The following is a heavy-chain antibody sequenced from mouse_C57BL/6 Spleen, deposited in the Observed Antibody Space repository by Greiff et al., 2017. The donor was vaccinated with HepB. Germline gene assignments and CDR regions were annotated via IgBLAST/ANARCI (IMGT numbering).Heavy chain of an antibody. Sequence: EVHLVESGGGLVKPGGSLKLSCAASGFTFSSYAMSWVRQTPEKRLEWVATISDGGSYTYYPDNVKGRFTISRDNAKNNLYLQMGHLKSEDTAMYYCAREGYYGSSLDYWGQGTTLTVSS. J-gene: IGHJ2*01. V-gene: IGHV5-4*01. D-gene: IGHD1-1*01. CDR3: AREGYYGSSLDY. CDR1: GFTFSSYA. CDR2: ISDGGSYT.